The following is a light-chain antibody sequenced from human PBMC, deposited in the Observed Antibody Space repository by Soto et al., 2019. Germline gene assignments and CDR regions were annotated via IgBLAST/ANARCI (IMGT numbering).Light chain of an antibody. J-gene: IGKJ2*01. CDR3: MQGTHWPYT. V-gene: IGKV2-30*02. Sequence: DVVMTQSPVSLPVTLGQPASISCRSNQGLVHSNGGTLLSWFQQRPGQSPRRLIHQVSNRDSGVPDRFTGSGSGTDFTLEISRVEAEDIGVYYCMQGTHWPYTFGQGTKREI. CDR2: QVS. CDR1: QGLVHSNGGTL.